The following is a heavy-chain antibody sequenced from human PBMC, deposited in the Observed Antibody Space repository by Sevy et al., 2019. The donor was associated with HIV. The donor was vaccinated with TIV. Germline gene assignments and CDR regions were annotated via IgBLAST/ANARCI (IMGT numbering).Heavy chain of an antibody. CDR3: ARSYYPDNSGYTT. Sequence: SETLSLTCTVSGSSITGYYYSWIRQPAGKGLEWIGHIYTLGTTNYNPSLKSRLTMSAGMSKRQIALKLTSVTAADTAVYYCARSYYPDNSGYTTWGQGTLVTVSS. J-gene: IGHJ4*02. D-gene: IGHD3-22*01. CDR1: GSSITGYY. CDR2: IYTLGTT. V-gene: IGHV4-4*07.